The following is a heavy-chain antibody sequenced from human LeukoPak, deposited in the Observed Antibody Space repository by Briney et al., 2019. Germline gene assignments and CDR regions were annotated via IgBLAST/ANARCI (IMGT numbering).Heavy chain of an antibody. CDR3: ARGGGIQLWYPFDY. Sequence: SETLSLTCAVYGGSFSGYYWSWIRQPPGKGLEWIGEINHSGSTNYNPSLKGRVTISVDTSKNQFSLKLSSVTAADTAVYYCARGGGIQLWYPFDYWGQGTLVTVSS. CDR1: GGSFSGYY. CDR2: INHSGST. D-gene: IGHD5-18*01. V-gene: IGHV4-34*01. J-gene: IGHJ4*02.